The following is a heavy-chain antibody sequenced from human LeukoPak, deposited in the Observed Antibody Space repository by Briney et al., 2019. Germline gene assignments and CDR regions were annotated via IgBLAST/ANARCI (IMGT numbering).Heavy chain of an antibody. V-gene: IGHV3-23*01. J-gene: IGHJ5*02. CDR1: GFTFSSYA. D-gene: IGHD3-22*01. CDR3: AKEGTYYYDSSGSSDP. CDR2: ISGSGGST. Sequence: GGSLRLSCAASGFTFSSYAMSWVRQAPGKGLEWVSAISGSGGSTYYADSVKGRFTISRDNSKNTLYLQMNSLRAEDTAVYYCAKEGTYYYDSSGSSDPWGQGTLVTVSS.